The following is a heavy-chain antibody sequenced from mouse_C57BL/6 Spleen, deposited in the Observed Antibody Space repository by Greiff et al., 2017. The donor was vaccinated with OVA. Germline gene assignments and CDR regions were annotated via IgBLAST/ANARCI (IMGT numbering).Heavy chain of an antibody. D-gene: IGHD4-1*01. CDR3: ARQEANWDYFDY. CDR2: ISSGGSYT. J-gene: IGHJ2*01. CDR1: GFTFSSYG. Sequence: DVHLVESGGDLVKPGGSLKLSCAASGFTFSSYGMSWVRQTPDKRLEWVATISSGGSYTYYPDSVKGRFTISRDNAKNTLYLQMSSLKSEDTAMYYCARQEANWDYFDYWGQGTTLTVSS. V-gene: IGHV5-6*01.